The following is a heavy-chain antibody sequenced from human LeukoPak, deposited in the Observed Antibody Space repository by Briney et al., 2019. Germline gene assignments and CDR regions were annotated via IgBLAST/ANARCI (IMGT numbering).Heavy chain of an antibody. Sequence: SETLSLTCTVSGGSISSSNYYWGWIRQPPGKGLEWIGSIYYSGSTYYNPSLKSRVTISVDTSKNQFSLKLSSVTAADTAVNYCASPSGTYYSRFHYWGQGALVTVSS. CDR2: IYYSGST. CDR3: ASPSGTYYSRFHY. CDR1: GGSISSSNYY. V-gene: IGHV4-39*01. D-gene: IGHD1-26*01. J-gene: IGHJ4*02.